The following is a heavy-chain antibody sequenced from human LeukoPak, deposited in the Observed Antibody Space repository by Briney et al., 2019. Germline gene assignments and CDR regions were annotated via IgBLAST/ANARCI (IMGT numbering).Heavy chain of an antibody. J-gene: IGHJ4*02. CDR1: GFTFSIYA. V-gene: IGHV3-30*18. CDR3: AKNDYSDSSGYYTY. Sequence: GGSLRLSCAASGFTFSIYAMHWVRQAPGKGLEWVSVISKDGSNKYYAASVKGRFTISRDNSKNTLYLQMNSLRAEDTAVYYCAKNDYSDSSGYYTYWGQGTLVTVSS. D-gene: IGHD3-22*01. CDR2: ISKDGSNK.